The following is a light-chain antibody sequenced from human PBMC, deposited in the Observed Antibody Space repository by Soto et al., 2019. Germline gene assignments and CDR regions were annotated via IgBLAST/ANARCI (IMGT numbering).Light chain of an antibody. Sequence: DIEMTQSPSMVSASVGDRVTITCRASQSIRSWLAWYQVKPGKAPKLLIYKASTLDSGVPSRFSGSGSGTDFTLTISDLQPYDFATYHCQQYGTYSVTFGPGTKVEIK. CDR2: KAS. CDR1: QSIRSW. V-gene: IGKV1-5*03. J-gene: IGKJ3*01. CDR3: QQYGTYSVT.